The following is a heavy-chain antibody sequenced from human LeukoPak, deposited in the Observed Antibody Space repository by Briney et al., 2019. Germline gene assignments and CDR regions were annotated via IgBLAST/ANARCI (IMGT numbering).Heavy chain of an antibody. CDR1: GFIFSTYA. J-gene: IGHJ4*02. V-gene: IGHV3-30*04. CDR2: ISYDGRQN. D-gene: IGHD6-19*01. CDR3: ARDKGFRLVDPDY. Sequence: GGSLRLSCAASGFIFSTYAMNWVRQAPGKGLEWVAVISYDGRQNYYADSVKGRFTISRDNSKNTLYLQMNSLRAEDTAVYYCARDKGFRLVDPDYWGQGTLVTVSS.